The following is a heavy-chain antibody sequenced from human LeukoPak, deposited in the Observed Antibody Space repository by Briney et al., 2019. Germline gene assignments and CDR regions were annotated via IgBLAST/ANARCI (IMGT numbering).Heavy chain of an antibody. V-gene: IGHV1-8*01. D-gene: IGHD6-13*01. J-gene: IGHJ5*02. CDR1: GYTFTSYD. CDR2: MNPNSGNT. Sequence: ASVKVSCKAFGYTFTSYDINWVRQATGQGLEWMGWMNPNSGNTGYAQKFQGRVTMTRNTSISTAYMELSNLRSEDTAVYYCARGSSSLGNWFDPWGQGTLVTVSS. CDR3: ARGSSSLGNWFDP.